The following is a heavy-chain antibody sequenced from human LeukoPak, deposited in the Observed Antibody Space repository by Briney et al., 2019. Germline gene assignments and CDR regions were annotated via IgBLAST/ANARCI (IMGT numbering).Heavy chain of an antibody. Sequence: PGGSLRLSCAASGFTVSSNYMSWVRQAPGKGLEGVSVIYSGGSTYYADSVKGRFTISRDNSKNTLYLQMNSLRAEDTAVYYCARGYSGYDVYGMDVWGQGTTVTVSS. J-gene: IGHJ6*02. CDR2: IYSGGST. D-gene: IGHD5-12*01. V-gene: IGHV3-66*01. CDR3: ARGYSGYDVYGMDV. CDR1: GFTVSSNY.